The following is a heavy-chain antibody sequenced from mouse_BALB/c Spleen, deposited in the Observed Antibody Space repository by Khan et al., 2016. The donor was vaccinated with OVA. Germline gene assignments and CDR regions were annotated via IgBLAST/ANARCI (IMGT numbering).Heavy chain of an antibody. CDR1: GYTFTTYW. CDR2: INPTSGYT. V-gene: IGHV1-7*01. CDR3: TRDRVDY. Sequence: QVQLQQSGAELVKPGASVKMSCKASGYTFTTYWMHWVKQRPGQGLEWIGYINPTSGYTYYNEKFKDKATLSADKSSSTAYMQLSSLTSEDSAVYDCTRDRVDYWGQGTTLTVSS. J-gene: IGHJ2*01.